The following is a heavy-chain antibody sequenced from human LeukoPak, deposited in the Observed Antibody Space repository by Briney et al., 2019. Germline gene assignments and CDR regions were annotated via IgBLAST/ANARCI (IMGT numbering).Heavy chain of an antibody. CDR1: GYTFTSYY. CDR2: INPNSGDT. J-gene: IGHJ4*02. V-gene: IGHV1-2*02. CDR3: ARLLGQHLTPFDS. D-gene: IGHD2-15*01. Sequence: ASVKVSCKASGYTFTSYYLHWVRQAPGQGLKWMGWINPNSGDTNYAQKFQGRVTVTGDTSISTAYMELSRLTSDDTAVYSCARLLGQHLTPFDSWGQGTLVTVSS.